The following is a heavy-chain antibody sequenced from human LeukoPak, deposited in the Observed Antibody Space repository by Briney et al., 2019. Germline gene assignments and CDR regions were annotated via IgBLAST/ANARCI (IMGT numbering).Heavy chain of an antibody. V-gene: IGHV4-38-2*01. CDR2: IYHSGST. Sequence: SETLSLTCAVSGYSISSGYYWGWIRQPPGKGLEWIRSIYHSGSTYYNPSLKSRVTISVDTSKNQFSLQLSSVTVADTAVYYCARRHFLWVAVAGEFDYWGQGTLVTVSS. CDR3: ARRHFLWVAVAGEFDY. J-gene: IGHJ4*02. CDR1: GYSISSGYY. D-gene: IGHD6-19*01.